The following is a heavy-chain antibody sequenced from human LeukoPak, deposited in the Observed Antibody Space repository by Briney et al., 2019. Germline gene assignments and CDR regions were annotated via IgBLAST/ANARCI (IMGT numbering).Heavy chain of an antibody. D-gene: IGHD6-13*01. J-gene: IGHJ6*03. CDR2: IIPIFGTA. Sequence: ASVKVSCKASGGTFSSYAISWVRQAPGQGLEWMGGIIPIFGTANYAQKFQGRVTITTDESTSTAYMELSSLRSEDTAVYYCASTSSSWDYYYYMDVWGKGTTVTVSS. CDR3: ASTSSSWDYYYYMDV. V-gene: IGHV1-69*05. CDR1: GGTFSSYA.